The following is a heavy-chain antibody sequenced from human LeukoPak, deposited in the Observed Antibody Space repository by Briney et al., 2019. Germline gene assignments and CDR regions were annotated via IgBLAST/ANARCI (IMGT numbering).Heavy chain of an antibody. CDR2: IYYSGST. V-gene: IGHV4-59*12. CDR1: GGSISSYY. CDR3: ARDKSGTKVPERGMDV. Sequence: SETLSLTCTVSGGSISSYYWSWIRQPPGKGLEWIGYIYYSGSTNYNPSLKSRVTISVDTSKNQFSLKLSSVTAADTAVYYCARDKSGTKVPERGMDVWGQGTTVTVSS. J-gene: IGHJ6*02. D-gene: IGHD2-2*01.